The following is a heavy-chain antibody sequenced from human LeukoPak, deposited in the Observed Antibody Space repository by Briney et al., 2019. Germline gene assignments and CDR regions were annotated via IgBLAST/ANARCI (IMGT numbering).Heavy chain of an antibody. J-gene: IGHJ4*02. CDR3: AKEGEAGLLGMDSFDY. CDR2: ISWNSGSI. D-gene: IGHD7-27*01. V-gene: IGHV3-9*01. CDR1: GFTFDDYA. Sequence: GGSLRLSCAASGFTFDDYAVHWVRQAPGKGLEWVSGISWNSGSIGYADSVKGRFTISRDNAKNSLYLQMNSLRAEDTALYYCAKEGEAGLLGMDSFDYWGQGTLVTVSS.